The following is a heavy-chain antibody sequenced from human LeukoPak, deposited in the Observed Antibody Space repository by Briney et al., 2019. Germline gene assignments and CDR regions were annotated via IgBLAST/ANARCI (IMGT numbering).Heavy chain of an antibody. D-gene: IGHD6-13*01. J-gene: IGHJ3*02. CDR3: ARENSSSWLFDAFDI. CDR1: GFTFSSYG. Sequence: PGGSLRLSCAASGFTFSSYGMHWVRQAPGKGLVWVSRINTDGSSTSYADSVKGRFTISRDNAKNTLYLQMNSLRAEDTAVYYCARENSSSWLFDAFDIWGQGTMVTVSS. CDR2: INTDGSST. V-gene: IGHV3-74*01.